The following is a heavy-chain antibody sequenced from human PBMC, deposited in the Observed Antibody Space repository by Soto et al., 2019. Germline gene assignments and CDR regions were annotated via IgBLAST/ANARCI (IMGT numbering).Heavy chain of an antibody. J-gene: IGHJ4*02. CDR1: GFTFSGYS. D-gene: IGHD3-16*01. V-gene: IGHV3-21*01. CDR3: ARDLGSAEFDS. Sequence: GGSMRVSCAASGFTFSGYSLNWVRQAPGKGLEWVSSISRNSDYIYYADSVKGRFTISRDNANNSLYLQMNNLRAEDTAIYYCARDLGSAEFDSWGQGALVTVSS. CDR2: ISRNSDYI.